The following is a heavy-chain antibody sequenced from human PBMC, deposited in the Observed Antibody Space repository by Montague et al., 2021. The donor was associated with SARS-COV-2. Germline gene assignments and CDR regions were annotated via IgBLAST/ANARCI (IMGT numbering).Heavy chain of an antibody. CDR1: GASINHNTYY. CDR2: IYYSGST. J-gene: IGHJ5*02. V-gene: IGHV4-61*05. Sequence: SETLSLTCTVSGASINHNTYYWGWIRQPPGKGLEWIGYIYYSGSTNYNPSLESRVTISVDTSKNQFSLKLSSVTAADTAVYYCARGFDPWGQGTLVTVSS. CDR3: ARGFDP.